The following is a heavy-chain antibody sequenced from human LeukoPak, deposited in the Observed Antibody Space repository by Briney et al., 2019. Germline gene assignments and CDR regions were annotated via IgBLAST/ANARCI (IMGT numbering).Heavy chain of an antibody. CDR3: ARQTNPPKPPYYYGSGSYSY. CDR1: GGSISSRSYY. Sequence: PSETLSLTCTVSGGSISSRSYYWGWIRQPPGKGLEWIGSIYYSGSTYYNPSLKSRVTISVDTSKNQFSLKLSSVTAADTAVYYCARQTNPPKPPYYYGSGSYSYWGQGTLLTVSS. CDR2: IYYSGST. V-gene: IGHV4-39*01. J-gene: IGHJ4*02. D-gene: IGHD3-10*01.